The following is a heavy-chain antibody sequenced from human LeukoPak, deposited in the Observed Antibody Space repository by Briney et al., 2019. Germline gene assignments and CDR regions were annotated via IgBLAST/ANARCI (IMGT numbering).Heavy chain of an antibody. CDR3: TRGAGSGWYFFYTS. CDR2: INWNGGST. CDR1: GFTFSSYE. J-gene: IGHJ5*02. D-gene: IGHD6-19*01. Sequence: QPGGSLRLSCAASGFTFSSYEMNWVRQAPGKVREWVCGINWNGGSTSYADSVKGRFTISRDNAKNSLYLQMNSLRAEDTAFYYCTRGAGSGWYFFYTSWGQGTLVTVSS. V-gene: IGHV3-20*04.